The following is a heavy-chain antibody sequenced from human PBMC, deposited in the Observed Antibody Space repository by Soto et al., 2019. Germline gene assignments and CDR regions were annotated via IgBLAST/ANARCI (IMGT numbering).Heavy chain of an antibody. V-gene: IGHV3-23*01. Sequence: EVQLLESGGGLVQPGGSLTLSCAASGFTFSSYGMTWVRQAPGKGLERVSFSSATGSGRYYADSGKGRFTISRDNSKNALYLQMSSLRADDTAVYYCAKDRRAGGNYGFYSDFWGQGALVIVPS. CDR3: AKDRRAGGNYGFYSDF. D-gene: IGHD1-7*01. CDR2: SSATGSGR. CDR1: GFTFSSYG. J-gene: IGHJ4*02.